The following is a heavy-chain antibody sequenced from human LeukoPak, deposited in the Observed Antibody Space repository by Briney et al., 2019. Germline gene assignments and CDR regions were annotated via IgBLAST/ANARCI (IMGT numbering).Heavy chain of an antibody. V-gene: IGHV3-64*01. Sequence: GGSLRLSCAASGFTFSSYAMHWVRQAPGKGLEYVSAISSNGGSTYYANSVKGRFTISRDNSKNTLYLQMGSLRAEDMAVYYCPRRDPLGAFDIWGQGTMVTVSS. J-gene: IGHJ3*02. CDR1: GFTFSSYA. CDR3: PRRDPLGAFDI. CDR2: ISSNGGST.